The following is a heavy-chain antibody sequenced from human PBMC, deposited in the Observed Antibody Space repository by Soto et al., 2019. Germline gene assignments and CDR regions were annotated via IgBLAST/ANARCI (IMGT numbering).Heavy chain of an antibody. CDR2: IHNTGGT. J-gene: IGHJ4*02. V-gene: IGHV4-59*11. CDR1: GASITNHW. Sequence: QVQLQASGPRLVKPSETLSLTCTISGASITNHWCPWFRQPPGKGLEWIGYIHNTGGTNYNPSLKSPVTISLDTSKTQFFLKVTSVTVADTAVNYCATGGGWLTDYWGQGTLVTFSS. D-gene: IGHD6-19*01. CDR3: ATGGGWLTDY.